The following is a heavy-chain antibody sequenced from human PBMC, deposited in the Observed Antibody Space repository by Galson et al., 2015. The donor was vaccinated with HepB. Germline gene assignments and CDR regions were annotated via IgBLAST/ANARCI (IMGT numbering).Heavy chain of an antibody. V-gene: IGHV1-18*01. J-gene: IGHJ4*02. D-gene: IGHD6-19*01. CDR1: GYIFSNFG. Sequence: SVKVSCKASGYIFSNFGITWVRQAPGQGLEWMGWISAYNGNTTHAQKFQGRVTMATDTSTSTASMELRSLRSDDTAVYFCARDKGIAVAGVDYWGQGTLVTVSS. CDR2: ISAYNGNT. CDR3: ARDKGIAVAGVDY.